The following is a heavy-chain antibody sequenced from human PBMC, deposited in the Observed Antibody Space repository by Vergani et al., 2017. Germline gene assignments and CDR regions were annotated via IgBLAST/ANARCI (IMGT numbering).Heavy chain of an antibody. CDR3: ARGTRPLLLWFGELSSYMDV. J-gene: IGHJ6*03. CDR1: GGSISSYY. D-gene: IGHD3-10*01. Sequence: QVQLQESGPGLVKPSETLSLTCTVSGGSISSYYWRWIRQPPGKGLEWIGYIDYSGSTNYNPSLKSRVTIAVDTSKNQLSLKLSSVTAADTAVYYCARGTRPLLLWFGELSSYMDVWGKGTTVTVSS. CDR2: IDYSGST. V-gene: IGHV4-59*01.